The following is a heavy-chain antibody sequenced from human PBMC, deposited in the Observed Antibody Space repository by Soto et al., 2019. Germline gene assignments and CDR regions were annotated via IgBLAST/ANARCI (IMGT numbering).Heavy chain of an antibody. V-gene: IGHV4-39*01. CDR2: IYYSGST. D-gene: IGHD2-15*01. CDR1: GGSISSSSYY. Sequence: QLQLQESGPGLVKPSETLSLTCTVSGGSISSSSYYWGWIRQPPGKGLEWIGSIYYSGSTYYNPSTKSRVTKSVDTAKNQYSLKLSSVTAADTAVYYCARQEDIVVVVAATPLDWFDPWGQGTLVTVSS. CDR3: ARQEDIVVVVAATPLDWFDP. J-gene: IGHJ5*02.